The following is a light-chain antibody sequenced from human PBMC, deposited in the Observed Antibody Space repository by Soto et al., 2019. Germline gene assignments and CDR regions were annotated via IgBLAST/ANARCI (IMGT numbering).Light chain of an antibody. CDR3: QQANSFPIT. Sequence: DLQLTQSPSSVSASIGDRVTITCWASQDIRSWLAWYQQKAGKAPKLVISAASTLQRGVPSRFRGSGFGTHFTLAITSLQPEDFATYYCQQANSFPITFGQGTRLDIK. CDR2: AAS. V-gene: IGKV1-12*01. CDR1: QDIRSW. J-gene: IGKJ5*01.